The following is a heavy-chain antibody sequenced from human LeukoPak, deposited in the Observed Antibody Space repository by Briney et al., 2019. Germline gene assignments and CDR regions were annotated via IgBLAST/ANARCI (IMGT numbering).Heavy chain of an antibody. CDR3: ARDYDILTGYLY. J-gene: IGHJ4*02. CDR2: IYYSGST. V-gene: IGHV4-39*02. Sequence: SETLSLTCTVSGGSISSSSYYWGWIRQPPGKGLEWIGSIYYSGSTYYNPSLKSRVTISVDTSKNQFSLKLSSVTAADTAVYYCARDYDILTGYLYWGQGTLVTVFS. D-gene: IGHD3-9*01. CDR1: GGSISSSSYY.